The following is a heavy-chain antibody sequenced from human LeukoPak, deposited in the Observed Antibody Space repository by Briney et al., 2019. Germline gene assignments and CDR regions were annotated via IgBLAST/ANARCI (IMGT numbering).Heavy chain of an antibody. V-gene: IGHV3-74*01. CDR3: ARVGKGEDFDY. CDR1: GFTFGSYW. Sequence: GGSLRLSCVASGFTFGSYWMHWVRHAPGKGLGWVSRINSDGSSTSYADSVKGRFTISRDDAKNTVYLQMNSLRDEDTAVYYCARVGKGEDFDYWGQGTLVTVSS. J-gene: IGHJ4*02. D-gene: IGHD3-16*01. CDR2: INSDGSST.